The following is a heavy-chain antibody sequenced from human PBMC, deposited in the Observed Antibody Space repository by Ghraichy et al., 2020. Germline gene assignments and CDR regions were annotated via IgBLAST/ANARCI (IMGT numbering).Heavy chain of an antibody. CDR2: IYYSGST. CDR1: GGSISSHY. D-gene: IGHD3-3*01. Sequence: SETLSLTCTVSGGSISSHYWSWIRQPPGKGLEWIGYIYYSGSTNYNPSLKSRVTISVDTSKNQFSLMLSSVTAADTAVYYCARGLGYDFWSVFSIDAFDSWGLVTMVTVSS. J-gene: IGHJ3*02. V-gene: IGHV4-59*11. CDR3: ARGLGYDFWSVFSIDAFDS.